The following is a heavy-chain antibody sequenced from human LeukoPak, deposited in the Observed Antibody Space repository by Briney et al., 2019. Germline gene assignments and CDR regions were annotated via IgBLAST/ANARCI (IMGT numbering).Heavy chain of an antibody. D-gene: IGHD4-17*01. CDR1: GVSMSSGAFY. J-gene: IGHJ3*02. V-gene: IGHV4-30-4*08. CDR3: ARAFPFDDYGDPDAFDI. Sequence: SETLSLTCTVSGVSMSSGAFYCSWIRQHPGKGLEWIGNIYYSGSAYYNPSLKSRVTISVDRSKNQFSLKLTSVTAADTAVYYCARAFPFDDYGDPDAFDIWGQGTMVTVSS. CDR2: IYYSGSA.